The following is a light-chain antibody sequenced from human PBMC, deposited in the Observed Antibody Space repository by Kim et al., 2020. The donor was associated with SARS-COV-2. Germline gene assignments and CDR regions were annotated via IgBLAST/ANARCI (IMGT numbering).Light chain of an antibody. CDR3: QSAASGSTYVV. CDR1: AYQKRY. Sequence: SVAPAHRVSSSGDAYQKRYAYWYQQQPGPAPVLVIYNDSESPPAIGERLCVSGSDTTVTLTISGVQAEDKDEYYCQSAASGSTYVVFGGGTQLTVL. V-gene: IGLV3-25*01. CDR2: NDS. J-gene: IGLJ2*01.